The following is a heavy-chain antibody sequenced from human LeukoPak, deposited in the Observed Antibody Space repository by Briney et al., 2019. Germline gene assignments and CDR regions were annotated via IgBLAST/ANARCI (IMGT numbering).Heavy chain of an antibody. CDR3: ARAVQVTTGGLFDY. CDR1: GYTFTSYG. CDR2: IIPIFDTP. J-gene: IGHJ4*02. D-gene: IGHD4-17*01. V-gene: IGHV1-69*06. Sequence: SVKVSCKASGYTFTSYGITWVRQAPGQGLEWMGGIIPIFDTPNFAQKFQGRVTITADKSTSTAYMELSRLRSEDTAVYYCARAVQVTTGGLFDYWGQGTLVTVSS.